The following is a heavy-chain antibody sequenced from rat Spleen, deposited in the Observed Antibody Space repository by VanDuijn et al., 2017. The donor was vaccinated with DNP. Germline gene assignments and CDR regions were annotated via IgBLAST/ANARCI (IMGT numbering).Heavy chain of an antibody. V-gene: IGHV3-3*01. CDR2: INSAGST. Sequence: EVQLQESGPGLVKPSQSLSLTCSVTGYSITSSYRWNWIRKFPGNKLEWMGYINSAGSTNYNPSLKSLISITRDTSKNQFFLQVNSVTTEDTATYYCTRLEGAYSMDAWGQGTAVTVSS. CDR1: GYSITSSYR. CDR3: TRLEGAYSMDA. D-gene: IGHD4-2*01. J-gene: IGHJ4*01.